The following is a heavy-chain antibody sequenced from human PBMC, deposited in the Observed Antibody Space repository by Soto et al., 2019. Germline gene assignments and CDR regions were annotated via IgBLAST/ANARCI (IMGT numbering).Heavy chain of an antibody. Sequence: QVQLVQSGPAVRKPAASVKVSCEASGYTFTTSGISWVRQVPGQGLEWMGWISTYNGDTNSAQNLQATVLMTAHATTGTASLEWTILTSDDAAVYYCARQGSLPYYYYGLDVWGQGATGTVSS. V-gene: IGHV1-18*01. CDR1: GYTFTTSG. J-gene: IGHJ6*02. CDR3: ARQGSLPYYYYGLDV. CDR2: ISTYNGDT. D-gene: IGHD1-26*01.